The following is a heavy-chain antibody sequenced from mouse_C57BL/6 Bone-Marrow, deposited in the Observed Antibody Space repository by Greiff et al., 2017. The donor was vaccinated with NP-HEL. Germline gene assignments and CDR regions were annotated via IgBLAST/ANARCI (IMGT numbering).Heavy chain of an antibody. Sequence: EVKLMESEGGLVQPGSSMKLSCTASGFTFSDYYMAWVRPVPEKGLEWVANINYDGSSTYYLDSLKSRFIISSDNAQNILYLQMRSLKSEDTATYYCAREGGLRRRTYAMDYWGQGTSVTVSS. D-gene: IGHD2-4*01. V-gene: IGHV5-16*01. CDR3: AREGGLRRRTYAMDY. J-gene: IGHJ4*01. CDR1: GFTFSDYY. CDR2: INYDGSST.